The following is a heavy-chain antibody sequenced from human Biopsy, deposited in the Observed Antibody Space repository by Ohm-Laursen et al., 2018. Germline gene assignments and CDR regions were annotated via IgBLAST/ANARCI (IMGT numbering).Heavy chain of an antibody. CDR1: GFSVSSYD. CDR2: ISETSSHI. CDR3: ARDSSRRAREGGMDV. J-gene: IGHJ6*02. V-gene: IGHV3-21*01. Sequence: SLRLSCAASGFSVSSYDMNWVRQAPGKGLEWISYISETSSHIYDADSVRGRFTVARDIVKNSLYLQLNSLRVEDTAVYYCARDSSRRAREGGMDVWGQGTTVTVS. D-gene: IGHD6-6*01.